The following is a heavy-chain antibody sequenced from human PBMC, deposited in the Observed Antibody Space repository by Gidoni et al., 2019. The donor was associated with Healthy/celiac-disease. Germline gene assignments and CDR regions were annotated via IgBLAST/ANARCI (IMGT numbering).Heavy chain of an antibody. CDR1: GGTFSRYA. J-gene: IGHJ3*02. D-gene: IGHD3-22*01. CDR3: ARDRHYYDSSGYGAFDI. V-gene: IGHV1-69*01. CDR2: IIPIFGKA. Sequence: QVQLVQSGAEVKKPGSSVKVSCKASGGTFSRYAISWVRQAPGQGLEWMGGIIPIFGKANYAQKFQGRVTITADESTSTAYMELSSLRSEDTAVYYCARDRHYYDSSGYGAFDIWGQGTMVTVSS.